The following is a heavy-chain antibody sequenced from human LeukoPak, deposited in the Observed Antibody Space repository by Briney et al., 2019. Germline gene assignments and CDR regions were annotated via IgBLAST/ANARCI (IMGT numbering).Heavy chain of an antibody. D-gene: IGHD3-10*01. Sequence: GASVKVSCKASRYTFTSYAMHWVRQAPGQRLEWMGWINAGNGNTKYSQKFQGRVTITRDTSASTAYMELSSLRSEDTAVYYCARDRAPITMVRGVINWFDPWGQGTLVTVSS. CDR1: RYTFTSYA. V-gene: IGHV1-3*01. J-gene: IGHJ5*02. CDR2: INAGNGNT. CDR3: ARDRAPITMVRGVINWFDP.